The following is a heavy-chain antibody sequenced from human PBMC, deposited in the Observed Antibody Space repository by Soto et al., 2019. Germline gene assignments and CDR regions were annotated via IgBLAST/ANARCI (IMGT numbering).Heavy chain of an antibody. Sequence: QLQLQESGPGLVKPSETLSLTCTVSGGSISSSSYYWGWIRQPPGKGLEWIGSIYYSGSTYYNPSLKSRVTISVDTSKNQFSLKLSSVTAADTAVYYCARHRYDILTGYYPTNWFDPWGQGTLVTVSS. D-gene: IGHD3-9*01. CDR1: GGSISSSSYY. J-gene: IGHJ5*02. CDR2: IYYSGST. V-gene: IGHV4-39*01. CDR3: ARHRYDILTGYYPTNWFDP.